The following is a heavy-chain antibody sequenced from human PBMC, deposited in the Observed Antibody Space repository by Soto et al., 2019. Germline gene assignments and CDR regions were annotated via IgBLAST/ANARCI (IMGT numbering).Heavy chain of an antibody. Sequence: SSETLSLTCTVSGGSISSGGYYWSWIRQHPGKGLEWIGYIYYSGSTYYNPSLKSRVTISVDTSKNQFSLKLSSVTAADTAVYYCARRRGSGSYNFDYWGQGTLVTVSS. J-gene: IGHJ4*02. CDR1: GGSISSGGYY. CDR3: ARRRGSGSYNFDY. V-gene: IGHV4-31*03. D-gene: IGHD1-26*01. CDR2: IYYSGST.